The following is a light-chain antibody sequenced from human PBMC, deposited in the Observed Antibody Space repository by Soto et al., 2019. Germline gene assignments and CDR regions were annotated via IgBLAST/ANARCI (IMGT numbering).Light chain of an antibody. Sequence: QSALTQPASVSGSPGQSITISCTGTSSDVGAYNYVSWYQQHPGKAPKFLIYEVSNRPSGVSNRFSGSKSGKTASLTISGLQAEDEADYFCSSYTSTSTPFVFGTGTKVTVL. CDR3: SSYTSTSTPFV. J-gene: IGLJ1*01. CDR2: EVS. V-gene: IGLV2-14*01. CDR1: SSDVGAYNY.